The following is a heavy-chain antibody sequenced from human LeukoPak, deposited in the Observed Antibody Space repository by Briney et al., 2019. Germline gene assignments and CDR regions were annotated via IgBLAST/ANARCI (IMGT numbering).Heavy chain of an antibody. D-gene: IGHD6-19*01. Sequence: GGSLRLSCAASGFTFSSYVMTWVRQAPGKGLEWVSGISGSGGSTYYADSVKGRFTISRDNSKNTLYQQMNSLRAEDTAVYYCAKDRSSSWYHPTDYWGQGTLVTVSS. J-gene: IGHJ4*02. CDR3: AKDRSSSWYHPTDY. CDR2: ISGSGGST. CDR1: GFTFSSYV. V-gene: IGHV3-23*01.